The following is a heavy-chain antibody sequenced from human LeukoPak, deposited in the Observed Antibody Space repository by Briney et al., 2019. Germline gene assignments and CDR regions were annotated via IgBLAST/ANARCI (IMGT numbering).Heavy chain of an antibody. J-gene: IGHJ3*02. V-gene: IGHV5-51*01. D-gene: IGHD1-26*01. CDR3: ARRRGRYSGDAFDI. CDR1: GYDFANSW. CDR2: IYPGDSDT. Sequence: GESLKISCTASGYDFANSWIGWVRQMPGKGLEWMGFIYPGDSDTRYSPSFQGQVTISADKSMSTAYLQWSSLKASDTAMYYCARRRGRYSGDAFDIWGQGTMVTVSS.